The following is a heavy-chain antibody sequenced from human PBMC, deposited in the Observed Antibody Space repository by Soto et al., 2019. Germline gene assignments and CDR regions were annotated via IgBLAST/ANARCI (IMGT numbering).Heavy chain of an antibody. CDR1: GFTVSTKY. J-gene: IGHJ4*02. CDR3: ARDPGAADY. CDR2: IYSGGST. V-gene: IGHV3-66*01. D-gene: IGHD7-27*01. Sequence: EVQLVESGGGLVQPGGSLRLSCAASGFTVSTKYMSWVRQAPGKGLEWVSVIYSGGSTFYADSVRGRFTISRDNSKNTVNLQMSSLRAEDTAVYYCARDPGAADYWGQGTLVTVSS.